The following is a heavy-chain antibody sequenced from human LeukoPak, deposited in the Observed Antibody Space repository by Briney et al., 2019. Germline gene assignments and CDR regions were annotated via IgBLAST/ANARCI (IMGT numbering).Heavy chain of an antibody. CDR1: GFTFSDYA. CDR2: ISYDGSDK. CDR3: ARVLSATGIFDY. D-gene: IGHD6-13*01. Sequence: GGSLRLSCAASGFTFSDYAMHWVRQAPGKGLEWVAIISYDGSDKYYADSVKGRFTISRDNSKNTLFLQMNSLRAGDTAVYYCARVLSATGIFDYWGQGTLVTVSS. J-gene: IGHJ4*02. V-gene: IGHV3-30*03.